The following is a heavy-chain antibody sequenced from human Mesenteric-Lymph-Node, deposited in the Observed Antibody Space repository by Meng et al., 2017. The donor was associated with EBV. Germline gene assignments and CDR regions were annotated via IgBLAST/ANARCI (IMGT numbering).Heavy chain of an antibody. V-gene: IGHV4-61*01. D-gene: IGHD3-10*01. CDR3: ARENPARGNWFNP. CDR2: VYYSGST. Sequence: VQRREPVPGLVTPPEPLSLTCTGSGGSVSSTSYYWSWIRHAPGKGLDWIGYVYYSGSTNYNPSLKSRVTISVDTSKNQFSLNLYSVTAADTAVYYCARENPARGNWFNPWGQGALVTVSS. J-gene: IGHJ5*02. CDR1: GGSVSSTSYY.